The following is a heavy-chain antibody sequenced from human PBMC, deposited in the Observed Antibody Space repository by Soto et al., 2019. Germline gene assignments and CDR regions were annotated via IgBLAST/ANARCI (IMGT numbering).Heavy chain of an antibody. CDR3: ARGRGWFDP. CDR2: IYYSGRT. Sequence: QVQLQESGPGLVKPSETLSLTCTVSGGSISSYYWSWIRQPPGKGLEWIGYIYYSGRTNYNPSLKSRVAISVDTSKNQFCLKLGSVTAADTAVYYCARGRGWFDPWGQGTLVTVSS. CDR1: GGSISSYY. V-gene: IGHV4-59*01. J-gene: IGHJ5*02.